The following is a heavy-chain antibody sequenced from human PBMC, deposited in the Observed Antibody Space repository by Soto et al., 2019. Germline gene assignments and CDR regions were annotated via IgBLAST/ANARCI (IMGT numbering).Heavy chain of an antibody. D-gene: IGHD5-18*01. V-gene: IGHV4-31*03. CDR2: IYYSGST. J-gene: IGHJ4*02. CDR1: GGSISSGGYY. Sequence: SETLSLTCTVSGGSISSGGYYWSWIRQHPGKGLEWIGYIYYSGSTYYNPSLKSRVTISVDTSKNQFSLKLSSVTAADTAVYYCARYIDGHTALDYWGQGTLVTVSS. CDR3: ARYIDGHTALDY.